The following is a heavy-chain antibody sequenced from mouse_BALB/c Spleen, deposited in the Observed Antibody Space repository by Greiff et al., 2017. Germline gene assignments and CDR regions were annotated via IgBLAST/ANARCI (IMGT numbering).Heavy chain of an antibody. CDR1: GFTFSDYY. Sequence: EVKLVESGGGLVKPGGSLKLSCAASGFTFSDYYMYWVRQTPEKRLEWVATISDGGSYTYYPDSVKGRFTISRDNAKNNLYLQMSSLKSEDTAMYYCARASYFDYWGQGTTLTVSS. CDR2: ISDGGSYT. CDR3: ARASYFDY. V-gene: IGHV5-4*02. J-gene: IGHJ2*01.